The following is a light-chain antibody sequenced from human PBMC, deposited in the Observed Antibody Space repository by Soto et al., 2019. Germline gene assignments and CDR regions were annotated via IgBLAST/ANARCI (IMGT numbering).Light chain of an antibody. CDR1: SSDVGGYNY. J-gene: IGLJ1*01. V-gene: IGLV2-14*01. CDR2: DVS. Sequence: QSVLTQPASVSGSPGQSITISCTGTSSDVGGYNYVSWYQQHPGKAHKLMIYDVSNRPSGVPNRFSGSKSGNTASLTISGLQAEDEADYYCSSYTSSSTRVFGTGTKVTVL. CDR3: SSYTSSSTRV.